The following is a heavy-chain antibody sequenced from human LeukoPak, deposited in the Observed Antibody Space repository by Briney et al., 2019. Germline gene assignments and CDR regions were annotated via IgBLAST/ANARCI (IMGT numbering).Heavy chain of an antibody. Sequence: SETLSLTCTVSGGSISSSSYYWRWIRQPPGKGLERIGSIYYSDNPYYHPSLKSRVTISVDTSKNQFSLKLSSVTAADTALYYCARDGADRSGYYHDWYFDLWGRGTLFTVSS. D-gene: IGHD3-22*01. V-gene: IGHV4-39*02. CDR3: ARDGADRSGYYHDWYFDL. CDR1: GGSISSSSYY. J-gene: IGHJ2*01. CDR2: IYYSDNP.